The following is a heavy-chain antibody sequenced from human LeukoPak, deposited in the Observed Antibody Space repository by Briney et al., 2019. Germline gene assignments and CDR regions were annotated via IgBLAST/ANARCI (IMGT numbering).Heavy chain of an antibody. CDR2: IKDSSSFI. Sequence: NPGGSLRLSCAASGFTFNSYSMTWVRQAPGKGLEWVSSIKDSSSFIYYVDSVRGRFTISRDNAKNSLYLQMNSLRAEDTAVYYCARDITYLSKNWFDPWGQGTLVTVSS. V-gene: IGHV3-21*01. CDR1: GFTFNSYS. CDR3: ARDITYLSKNWFDP. J-gene: IGHJ5*02. D-gene: IGHD2/OR15-2a*01.